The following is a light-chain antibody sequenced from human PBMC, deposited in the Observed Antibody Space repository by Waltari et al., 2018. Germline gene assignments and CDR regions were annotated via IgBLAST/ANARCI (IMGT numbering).Light chain of an antibody. V-gene: IGLV3-10*01. CDR2: EDN. Sequence: SSELTQPPPVSVSPGQTARITCPGDTLPKKYVYWYHQKSGRAPVLVIYEDNKRPSGMSERFSGSSSGTMAALTISGAQVEDEGDYYCYSTLGSDNHGAVFGGGTTLTVL. CDR1: TLPKKY. J-gene: IGLJ3*02. CDR3: YSTLGSDNHGAV.